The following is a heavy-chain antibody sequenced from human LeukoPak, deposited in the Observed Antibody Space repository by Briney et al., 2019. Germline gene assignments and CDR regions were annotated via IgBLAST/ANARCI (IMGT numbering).Heavy chain of an antibody. J-gene: IGHJ4*02. CDR1: GGSFSGYY. D-gene: IGHD4-17*01. CDR2: IYYTGGT. CDR3: ARDWTGGDYGLDY. V-gene: IGHV4-59*01. Sequence: SETLSLTCAVYGGSFSGYYWSWIRQPPGKGLEWIGYIYYTGGTNYNPSLKSRVTILVDTSKNQFSLKLNSVTAADTAVYYCARDWTGGDYGLDYWGQGTLVTVSS.